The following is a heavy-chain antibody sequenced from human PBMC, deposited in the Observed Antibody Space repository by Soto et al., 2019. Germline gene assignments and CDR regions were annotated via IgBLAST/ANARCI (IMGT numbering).Heavy chain of an antibody. J-gene: IGHJ4*02. V-gene: IGHV3-15*01. CDR3: TTVAYGEYVSDY. D-gene: IGHD4-17*01. CDR1: GLAFPNAW. Sequence: EVALEESGGVLVKPGGSLGPPGEASGLAFPNAWMAWVRQAPGKALEWVGRVRGQIDGGTTDYAAPVKDRFTISRDDSKKTVFLQMNNLKTEDTAVYYCTTVAYGEYVSDYWGQGTLVTVSS. CDR2: VRGQIDGGTT.